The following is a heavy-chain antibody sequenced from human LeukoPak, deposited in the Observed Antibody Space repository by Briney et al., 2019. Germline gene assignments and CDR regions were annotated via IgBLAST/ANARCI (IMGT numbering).Heavy chain of an antibody. D-gene: IGHD6-13*01. V-gene: IGHV4-30-4*01. J-gene: IGHJ5*02. CDR2: IYYSGST. Sequence: SETLSLTCTVSGGSISSGDYYWSWIRQPPGKGLEWIGYIYYSGSTYYNPSLKSRVTISVDTSKNQFSLKLSSVTAADTAVYYCARVLIGSWYGGGWFDPWGQGTLVTVSS. CDR3: ARVLIGSWYGGGWFDP. CDR1: GGSISSGDYY.